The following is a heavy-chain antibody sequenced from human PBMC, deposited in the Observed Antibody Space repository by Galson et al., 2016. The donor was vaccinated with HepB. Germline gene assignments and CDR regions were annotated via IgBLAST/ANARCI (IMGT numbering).Heavy chain of an antibody. CDR2: ISHDGSHS. D-gene: IGHD3-9*01. V-gene: IGHV3-30*18. CDR3: AKGDYDVLRYSDH. J-gene: IGHJ4*02. CDR1: GFTFNVYG. Sequence: SLRLSCAASGFTFNVYGMHWVRQAPGKGLEWVASISHDGSHSHHVDSVKGRFTISRDNFKSTLYLEMNSLRGEDTAIYYCAKGDYDVLRYSDHWGQGTLVTVSS.